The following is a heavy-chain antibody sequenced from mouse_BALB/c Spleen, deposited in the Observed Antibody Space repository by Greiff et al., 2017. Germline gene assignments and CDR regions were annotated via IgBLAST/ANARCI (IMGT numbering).Heavy chain of an antibody. CDR3: ARESFYGSSTGFDV. Sequence: VMLVESGPGLVAPSQSLSITCTVSGFSLTSYGVHWVRQPPGKGLEWLGVIWAGGSTNYNSALMSRLSISKDNSKSQVFLKMNSLQTDDTAMYYCARESFYGSSTGFDVWGAGTTVTVSS. J-gene: IGHJ1*01. D-gene: IGHD1-1*01. CDR1: GFSLTSYG. CDR2: IWAGGST. V-gene: IGHV2-9*02.